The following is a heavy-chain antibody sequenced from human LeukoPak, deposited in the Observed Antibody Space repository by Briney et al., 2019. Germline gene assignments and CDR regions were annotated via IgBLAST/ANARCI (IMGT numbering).Heavy chain of an antibody. D-gene: IGHD3-22*01. J-gene: IGHJ4*02. CDR1: GLTFSNSA. CDR3: ARDRGYYVFDY. Sequence: GGSLTLSCVASGLTFSNSAMHWVRQAPGKGLEWVAIMSFDGSHERYGDSVKGRFTISRDNAQNSLYLQMNSLRAEDTAVYYCARDRGYYVFDYWGQGTLVTVSS. V-gene: IGHV3-30*04. CDR2: MSFDGSHE.